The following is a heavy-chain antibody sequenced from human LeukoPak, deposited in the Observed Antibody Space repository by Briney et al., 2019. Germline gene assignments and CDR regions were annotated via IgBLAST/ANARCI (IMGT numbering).Heavy chain of an antibody. CDR1: GYSISSGYY. J-gene: IGHJ4*02. Sequence: SETLSLTCTVSGYSISSGYYWGWIRQPPGKGLESNGSIYHSGSTYYNPSLKSRVTISVDTSMNQFSLKLSSVTAADTAVYYCARVLGYCSGGSCYGYFDYWGQGTLVTVSS. CDR3: ARVLGYCSGGSCYGYFDY. D-gene: IGHD2-15*01. CDR2: IYHSGST. V-gene: IGHV4-38-2*02.